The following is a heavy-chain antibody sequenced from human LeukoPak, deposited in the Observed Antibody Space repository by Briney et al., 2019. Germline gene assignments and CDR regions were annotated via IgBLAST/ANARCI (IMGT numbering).Heavy chain of an antibody. V-gene: IGHV4-39*01. CDR1: GDSISSSNYY. Sequence: TSETLSLTCTVSGDSISSSNYYWGWIRQPPGKGLEWIGSIFYSGSTYFNPSLKSRVTISVDTSKNQFSLRLSSVTAADTAVYFCARGYCSSTICYNWFDPWGQGTLVTVSS. D-gene: IGHD2-2*01. CDR2: IFYSGST. CDR3: ARGYCSSTICYNWFDP. J-gene: IGHJ5*02.